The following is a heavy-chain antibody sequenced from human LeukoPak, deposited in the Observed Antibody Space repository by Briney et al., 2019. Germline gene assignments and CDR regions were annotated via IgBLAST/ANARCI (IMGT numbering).Heavy chain of an antibody. CDR1: GFTFSHHW. D-gene: IGHD6-19*01. CDR3: ASGYSSGWYSKGAEYFQH. CDR2: INLDGNEK. Sequence: GGSLRLSCAASGFTFSHHWMSWVRQVPGKGLEWVANINLDGNEKYYVDSVKGRFTISRDNAKNSLYLQMNSLRAEDTAVYYCASGYSSGWYSKGAEYFQHWGQGTLVTVSS. V-gene: IGHV3-7*01. J-gene: IGHJ1*01.